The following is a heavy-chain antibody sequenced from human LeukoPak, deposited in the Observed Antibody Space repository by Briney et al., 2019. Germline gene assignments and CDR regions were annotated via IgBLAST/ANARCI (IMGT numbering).Heavy chain of an antibody. Sequence: ASVKVSCKASGYTFTSYGISWVRQAPGQGLEWMGWISAYNGNTNYAQKLQGRVTMTTDTSTSTVYMELRSLRSDDTAVYYCARGPTVTDYYYYYMDVWGKGTTVTISS. CDR1: GYTFTSYG. D-gene: IGHD4-17*01. CDR2: ISAYNGNT. CDR3: ARGPTVTDYYYYYMDV. J-gene: IGHJ6*03. V-gene: IGHV1-18*01.